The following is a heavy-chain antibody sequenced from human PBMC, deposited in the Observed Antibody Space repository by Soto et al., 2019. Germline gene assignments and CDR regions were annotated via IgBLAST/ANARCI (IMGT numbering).Heavy chain of an antibody. CDR1: GFTLLSYW. J-gene: IGHJ6*02. V-gene: IGHV3-7*03. CDR2: IKQDGSEK. D-gene: IGHD2-15*01. Sequence: EVQLVESGGGLVQPGGSLRLSCASSGFTLLSYWMSWVLQAPGKGLAWVANIKQDGSEKYYVDSVNGRFTISRDNAKNSLYLQMNSLRAEDTAVYYCAREEGVAAWYYYYGMDVWGQGTTVTVSS. CDR3: AREEGVAAWYYYYGMDV.